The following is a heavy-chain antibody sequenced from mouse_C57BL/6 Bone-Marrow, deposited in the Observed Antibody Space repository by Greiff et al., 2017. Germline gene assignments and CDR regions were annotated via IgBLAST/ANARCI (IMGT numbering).Heavy chain of an antibody. J-gene: IGHJ4*01. CDR3: ARSGDYGDYYAMDY. Sequence: VQLQQPGAELVMPGASVKLSCKASGYTFNSYWMHWVKQRPGQGLEWIGEIDPSDSYTNYNQKFKGKSTLTVDKSSSTAYMQLSSLTSEDSAVYYCARSGDYGDYYAMDYWGQGTSVTVSS. D-gene: IGHD2-4*01. CDR2: IDPSDSYT. V-gene: IGHV1-69*01. CDR1: GYTFNSYW.